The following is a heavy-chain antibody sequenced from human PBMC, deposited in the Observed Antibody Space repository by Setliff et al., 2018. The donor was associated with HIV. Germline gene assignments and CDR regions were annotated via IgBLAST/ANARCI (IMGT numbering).Heavy chain of an antibody. CDR1: GGLFTGYY. D-gene: IGHD1-1*01. V-gene: IGHV3-11*01. J-gene: IGHJ4*02. Sequence: LFLTCAVSGGLFTGYYWSWIRQPPGKGLEWVACISGSGSTIYYADSVKGRFTISRDHARNSLYVQMNSLRVEDTAVYFCARVHRGGVGRQHWRSFDYRGQRTLVTV. CDR3: ARVHRGGVGRQHWRSFDY. CDR2: ISGSGSTI.